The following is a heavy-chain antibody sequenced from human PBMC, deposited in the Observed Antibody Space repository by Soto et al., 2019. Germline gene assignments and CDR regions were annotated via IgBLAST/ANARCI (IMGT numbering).Heavy chain of an antibody. CDR2: IYYSGST. V-gene: IGHV4-30-4*01. J-gene: IGHJ5*02. CDR3: SSLQKPNWFDP. CDR1: GGSISSGDYY. Sequence: ASETLSLTCTVSGGSISSGDYYWGWIRQPPGKGLEWIGYIYYSGSTYYNPSLKSRVTISVDTSKNQFSLKLSSVTAADTAVYYCSSLQKPNWFDPWGQGTLVTVSS.